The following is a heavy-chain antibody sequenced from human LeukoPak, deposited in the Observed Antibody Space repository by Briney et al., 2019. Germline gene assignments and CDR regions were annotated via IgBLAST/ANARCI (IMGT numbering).Heavy chain of an antibody. V-gene: IGHV4-34*01. CDR3: ARIRYYYDSSGSN. D-gene: IGHD3-22*01. CDR1: GGSFSGYY. J-gene: IGHJ4*02. Sequence: SETLSLTCAVYGGSFSGYYWSWIRQPPGKGLEWIGEINHSGSTNYNPPLKSRVTISVDTSKNQFSLKLSSVTAADTAVYYCARIRYYYDSSGSNWGQGTLVTVS. CDR2: INHSGST.